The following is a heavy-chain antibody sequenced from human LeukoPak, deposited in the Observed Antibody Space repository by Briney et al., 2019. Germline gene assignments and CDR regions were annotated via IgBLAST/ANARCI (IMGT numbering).Heavy chain of an antibody. Sequence: SETLSLTCTVSGGSISSYYWSWIRQPPGKGLEWVGYIYYSGSTNYNPSLKSRVTISVDTSKNQFSLKLSSVTAADTAVYYCASGGRFYYFDYWGQGTLVTVSS. J-gene: IGHJ4*02. CDR3: ASGGRFYYFDY. V-gene: IGHV4-59*01. D-gene: IGHD2-15*01. CDR1: GGSISSYY. CDR2: IYYSGST.